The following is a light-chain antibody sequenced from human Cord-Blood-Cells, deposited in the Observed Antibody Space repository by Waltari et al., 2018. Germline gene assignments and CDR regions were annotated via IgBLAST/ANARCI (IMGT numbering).Light chain of an antibody. CDR2: KAS. J-gene: IGKJ2*01. Sequence: DIQMTQSPSTLSASVGDRVTITCRASQSISSWLAWYQQKPGKAPKLLIYKASSLESGVPSRFSGSGSGIDFTLTISSLQPEDFATYYCQQSYSTPYTFGQGTKLEIK. CDR1: QSISSW. CDR3: QQSYSTPYT. V-gene: IGKV1-5*03.